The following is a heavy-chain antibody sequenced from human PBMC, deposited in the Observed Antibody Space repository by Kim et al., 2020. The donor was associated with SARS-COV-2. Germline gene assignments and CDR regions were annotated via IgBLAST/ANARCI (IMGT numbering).Heavy chain of an antibody. D-gene: IGHD1-26*01. Sequence: GGSLRLSCDASGFTISSYWMHWVRQAPGKGLEWVSRINSDGNTINYADSVKGRIIISRDNDKNTLYLQRNSMTDEDTAVYYWGRDDVTGEGGNTLGGQG. J-gene: IGHJ1*01. CDR3: GRDDVTGEGGNTL. CDR2: INSDGNTI. V-gene: IGHV3-74*01. CDR1: GFTISSYW.